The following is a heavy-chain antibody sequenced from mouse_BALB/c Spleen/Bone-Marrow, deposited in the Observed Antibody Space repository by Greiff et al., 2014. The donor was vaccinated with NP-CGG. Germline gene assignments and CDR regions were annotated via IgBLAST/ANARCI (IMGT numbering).Heavy chain of an antibody. CDR2: INSGGSYT. V-gene: IGHV5-9-4*01. CDR3: ARLDSSGSNYFDC. J-gene: IGHJ2*01. Sequence: EVQLVESGGGLVKPGGSLKLACAASEFSFNTYAMSWVRQSPEKRLEWVATINSGGSYTYYPDTVTGRFTISRDNAKNTLYLEMSSLRSEDAAMYYCARLDSSGSNYFDCWGRGTTLTVSS. D-gene: IGHD3-2*01. CDR1: EFSFNTYA.